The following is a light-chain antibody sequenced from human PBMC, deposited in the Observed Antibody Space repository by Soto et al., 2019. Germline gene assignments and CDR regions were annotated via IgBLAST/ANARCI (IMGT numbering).Light chain of an antibody. CDR3: QQYNSNPPPCT. CDR1: QSISSW. Sequence: DIQMTQSPSNLSASVGDRVTITCRASQSISSWLAWYQQKPGKAPKLLIYDASSLESGVPSRVSGSGSGTEFTLTISSLQPDDFATYYCQQYNSNPPPCTFGQGTKLEIK. V-gene: IGKV1-5*01. CDR2: DAS. J-gene: IGKJ2*02.